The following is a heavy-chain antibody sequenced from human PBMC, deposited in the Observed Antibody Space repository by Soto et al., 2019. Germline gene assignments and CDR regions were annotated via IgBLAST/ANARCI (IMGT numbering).Heavy chain of an antibody. J-gene: IGHJ4*02. CDR1: GFTFSSYS. CDR2: IKSKTDGGTT. V-gene: IGHV3-15*07. D-gene: IGHD6-13*01. Sequence: GGSLRLSCAASGFTFSSYSMNWVRQAPGKGLEWVGRIKSKTDGGTTDYAAPVKGRFTISRDDSKNTLYLQMNSLKTEVTAVYYCTCRSIAGAGGVYWGQGTLVTGSS. CDR3: TCRSIAGAGGVY.